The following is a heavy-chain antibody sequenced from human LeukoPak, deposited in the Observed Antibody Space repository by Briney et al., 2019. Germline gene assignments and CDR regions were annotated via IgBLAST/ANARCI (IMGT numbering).Heavy chain of an antibody. V-gene: IGHV3-7*04. J-gene: IGHJ4*02. CDR1: GFTLSSYW. CDR3: ARALGYCSSTSCYISAYFDY. Sequence: GGSLRLSCAASGFTLSSYWMSWVRQAPGKGLEWVANIKQDGSEKYYVDSVKGRFTISRDNAKNSLYLQMNSLRAEDTAVYYCARALGYCSSTSCYISAYFDYWGQGTLVTVSS. D-gene: IGHD2-2*02. CDR2: IKQDGSEK.